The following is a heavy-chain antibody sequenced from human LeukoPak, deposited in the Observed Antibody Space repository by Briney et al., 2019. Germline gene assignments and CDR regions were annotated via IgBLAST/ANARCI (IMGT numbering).Heavy chain of an antibody. V-gene: IGHV1-69*04. Sequence: SVKVSCKASGGTFSSYAISWVRQAPGQGLEWMGRIIPILGIANYAQKFRGRVTITADKSTSTAYMELSCLRSEDTAVYYCAREGRDWNYDHYFDYWGQGTLVTVSS. J-gene: IGHJ4*02. D-gene: IGHD1-7*01. CDR1: GGTFSSYA. CDR3: AREGRDWNYDHYFDY. CDR2: IIPILGIA.